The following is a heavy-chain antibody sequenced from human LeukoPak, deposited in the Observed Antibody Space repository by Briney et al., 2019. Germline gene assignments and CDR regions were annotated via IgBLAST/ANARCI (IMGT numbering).Heavy chain of an antibody. CDR3: AREGDFVWGDYRPIWKD. D-gene: IGHD3-16*02. V-gene: IGHV4-30-4*01. J-gene: IGHJ4*02. CDR2: IYYSGST. CDR1: GVSISSGDCY. Sequence: SQTLSLTCTVSGVSISSGDCYWSWIRQPPGKGLELIGNIYYSGSTNYNPSLKSRVAISVDTSKNQFSLKLSSVTAADTAVYYCAREGDFVWGDYRPIWKDWGQGTLVIVSS.